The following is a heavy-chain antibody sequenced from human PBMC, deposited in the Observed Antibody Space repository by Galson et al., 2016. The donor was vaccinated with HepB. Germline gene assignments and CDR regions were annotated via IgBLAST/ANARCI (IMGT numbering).Heavy chain of an antibody. CDR3: TGGGSYPPDY. CDR2: IKTNANNYAT. J-gene: IGHJ4*02. V-gene: IGHV3-73*01. D-gene: IGHD1-26*01. Sequence: SLRLSCAASGFTFSVSTVHWVRQASGKGLEWVGRIKTNANNYATSYAASVKGRFIISRDDSKNTAYLQMISRKSDDTAVYYCTGGGSYPPDYWGQGTLVTVSS. CDR1: GFTFSVST.